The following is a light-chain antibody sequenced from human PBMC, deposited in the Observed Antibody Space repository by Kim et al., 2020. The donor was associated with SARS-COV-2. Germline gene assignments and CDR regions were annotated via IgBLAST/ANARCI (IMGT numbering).Light chain of an antibody. Sequence: GERVSISCSRINTHIGSYLISWHQLAPGAAPHLLLDSNDPRPSGVPARFSGSKSGASASLAISGLQAEDEADYYCAVWDDSLNGRVFGGGTQLTVL. CDR3: AVWDDSLNGRV. J-gene: IGLJ3*02. CDR2: SND. V-gene: IGLV1-44*01. CDR1: NTHIGSYL.